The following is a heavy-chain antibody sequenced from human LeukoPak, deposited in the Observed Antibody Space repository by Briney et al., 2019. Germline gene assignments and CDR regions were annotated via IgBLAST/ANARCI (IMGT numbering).Heavy chain of an antibody. Sequence: GESLKISCKGSGYIFTNYWIAWVRQMPGKGLEWVGIIYPGDSDTRYSPSFQGQVTISADKSISTAFLQWSSLKASDTAIYYCARRPPPDYGSGSVNYYFDYWGQGTLVTVSS. D-gene: IGHD3-10*01. CDR1: GYIFTNYW. CDR2: IYPGDSDT. CDR3: ARRPPPDYGSGSVNYYFDY. J-gene: IGHJ4*02. V-gene: IGHV5-51*01.